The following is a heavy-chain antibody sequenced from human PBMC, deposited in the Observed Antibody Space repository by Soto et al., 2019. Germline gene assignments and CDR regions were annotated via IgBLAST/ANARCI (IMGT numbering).Heavy chain of an antibody. Sequence: QVQLAQSGAEVKRPGASVRVSCKVSGNSLDELAMHWVRQVPGEGLEWLGGFDPEDGETIYAHKFQGRVTMTDDSSADTAYMDLSSLRSEDTAIYYCVGINRLVFGVETIIVRSFDYWGQGTLVTVSS. J-gene: IGHJ4*02. D-gene: IGHD3-3*01. CDR3: VGINRLVFGVETIIVRSFDY. V-gene: IGHV1-24*01. CDR1: GNSLDELA. CDR2: FDPEDGET.